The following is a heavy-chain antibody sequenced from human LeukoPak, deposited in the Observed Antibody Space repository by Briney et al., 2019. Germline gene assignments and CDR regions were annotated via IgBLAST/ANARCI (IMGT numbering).Heavy chain of an antibody. V-gene: IGHV4-38-2*02. CDR3: ARADLYYDFWSGYWFDP. D-gene: IGHD3-3*01. CDR1: GYSISSGYY. Sequence: SETLSLTCTVSGYSISSGYYWGWIRQPPGEGLEWIGSLYHSGSTYYNPSLKSRVTISVDTSKNQFSLKLSSVTAADTAVYYCARADLYYDFWSGYWFDPWGQGTLVTVSS. CDR2: LYHSGST. J-gene: IGHJ5*02.